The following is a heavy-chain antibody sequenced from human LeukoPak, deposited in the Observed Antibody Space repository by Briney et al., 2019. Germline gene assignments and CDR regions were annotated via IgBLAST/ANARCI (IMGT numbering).Heavy chain of an antibody. V-gene: IGHV4-4*02. CDR3: ARGRAGRSSGWYFKDLYYYYMDV. D-gene: IGHD6-19*01. CDR2: IYHSGST. J-gene: IGHJ6*03. CDR1: GGSISSSNW. Sequence: PSGTLSLTCVVSGGSISSSNWWSWVRQPPEKGLEWIGEIYHSGSTNYNPSLKSRVTISVDTSKNQFSLKLSSVTAADTAVYYCARGRAGRSSGWYFKDLYYYYMDVWGKGTTVTVSS.